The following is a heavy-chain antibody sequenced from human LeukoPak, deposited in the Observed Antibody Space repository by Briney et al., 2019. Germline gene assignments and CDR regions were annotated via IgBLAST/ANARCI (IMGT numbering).Heavy chain of an antibody. CDR3: ARDPGGAKFDY. CDR2: IYNGGST. Sequence: GGSLRLSCAASGFTVSSNYMSWVRQAPGKGLEWLSVIYNGGSTAYADSVKGRFTISRDNSKNTLYLQLNSLRAEDTAVFYCARDPGGAKFDYWGQGTLVTVSS. CDR1: GFTVSSNY. D-gene: IGHD4/OR15-4a*01. V-gene: IGHV3-53*01. J-gene: IGHJ4*02.